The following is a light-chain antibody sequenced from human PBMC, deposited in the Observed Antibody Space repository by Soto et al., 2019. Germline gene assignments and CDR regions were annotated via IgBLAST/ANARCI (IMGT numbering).Light chain of an antibody. J-gene: IGLJ1*01. CDR3: SSYTNTAALDYV. V-gene: IGLV2-14*01. CDR2: GVS. CDR1: SSDVGGYNY. Sequence: QSALTQPASVSGSPGQSITISCTGTSSDVGGYNYDSWYQQHPGKAPKRMVNGVSNRPSGVSDRFSGSQSDNTASLTISGPQAEDYAEYYCSSYTNTAALDYVFGTATKLTVL.